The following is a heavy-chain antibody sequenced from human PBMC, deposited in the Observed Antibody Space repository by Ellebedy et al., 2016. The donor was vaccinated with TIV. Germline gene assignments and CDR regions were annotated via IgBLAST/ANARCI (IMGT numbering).Heavy chain of an antibody. V-gene: IGHV3-53*01. CDR3: ARVYSSGSDY. J-gene: IGHJ4*02. Sequence: GESLKISCAASGFTVSSNYMSWVRQAPGKGLELVSVIYSGGSTYYAASVKGRFTISRKHSKNTLYLQMNSLRAEDTAVYYCARVYSSGSDYWGQGTLVTVSS. CDR1: GFTVSSNY. D-gene: IGHD6-19*01. CDR2: IYSGGST.